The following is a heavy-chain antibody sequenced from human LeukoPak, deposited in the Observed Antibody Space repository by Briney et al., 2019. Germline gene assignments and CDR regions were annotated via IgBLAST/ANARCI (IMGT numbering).Heavy chain of an antibody. CDR1: GFTFSSYG. CDR3: AKEGGY. CDR2: ISYEGSNK. J-gene: IGHJ4*02. V-gene: IGHV3-30-3*01. Sequence: GRSLRLSCAASGFTFSSYGMHWVRQAPGKGLEWVAVISYEGSNKYHADSVKGRFTISRDNFKNTLYLQMNSLRAEDTAVYYCAKEGGYWGQGTLVTVSS.